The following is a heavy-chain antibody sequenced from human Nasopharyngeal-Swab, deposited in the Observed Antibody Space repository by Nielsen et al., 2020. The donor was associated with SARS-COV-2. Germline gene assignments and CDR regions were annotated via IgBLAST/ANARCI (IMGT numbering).Heavy chain of an antibody. V-gene: IGHV3-21*01. J-gene: IGHJ6*02. CDR2: ISSSSSYI. D-gene: IGHD2-2*01. CDR1: GFTFSSYS. Sequence: GGSLRLSCAASGFTFSSYSMNWVRQAPGKGLERVSSISSSSSYIYYADSVKGRFTISRDNAKNSLYLQMNSLRAEDTAVYYCARELSGYCSSPLGCYYYGMDVWGQGTTVTVSS. CDR3: ARELSGYCSSPLGCYYYGMDV.